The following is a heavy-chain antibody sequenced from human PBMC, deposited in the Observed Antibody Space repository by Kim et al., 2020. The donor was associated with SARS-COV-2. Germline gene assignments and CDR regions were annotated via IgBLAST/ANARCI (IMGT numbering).Heavy chain of an antibody. J-gene: IGHJ4*02. D-gene: IGHD4-17*01. V-gene: IGHV3-21*01. Sequence: YADSVKDRLTISRDNAKNSLYLQMNSLRAEDTAVYYCARDTEKTYGDYDYWGQGTLVTVSS. CDR3: ARDTEKTYGDYDY.